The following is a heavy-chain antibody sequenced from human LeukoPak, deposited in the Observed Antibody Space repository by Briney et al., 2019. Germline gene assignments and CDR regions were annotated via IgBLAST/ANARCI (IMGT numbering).Heavy chain of an antibody. CDR1: GFTFSSYA. CDR3: AKVKSPRVVVYYFDD. D-gene: IGHD2-2*01. V-gene: IGHV3-23*01. CDR2: ISGSGGST. J-gene: IGHJ4*02. Sequence: GGSLRLSCAASGFTFSSYAMSWVRQAPGKGLEWVSAISGSGGSTYYADSVKGRFTISRDNSKNTLYLQMNGLRAEDTAVYYCAKVKSPRVVVYYFDDWGQGTLVTVSS.